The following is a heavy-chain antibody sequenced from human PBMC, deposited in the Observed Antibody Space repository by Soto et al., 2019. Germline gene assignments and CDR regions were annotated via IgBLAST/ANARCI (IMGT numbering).Heavy chain of an antibody. V-gene: IGHV1-18*01. CDR3: AKLKSSGTGTYYDILRGYRD. CDR1: GYTFTSYG. J-gene: IGHJ4*02. CDR2: ISPYNGFT. D-gene: IGHD3-9*01. Sequence: QVQLIQSGAEVKKPGASVKVSCKASGYTFTSYGIAWVRQAPGQGLEWMGWISPYNGFTDSAQKFQGRVTMTTETSTSTAYMELRSLRSDDTAVYYCAKLKSSGTGTYYDILRGYRDWGQGTLVTVSS.